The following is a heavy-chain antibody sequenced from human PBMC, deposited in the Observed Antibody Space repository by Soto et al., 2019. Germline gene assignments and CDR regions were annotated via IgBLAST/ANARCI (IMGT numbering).Heavy chain of an antibody. J-gene: IGHJ4*02. D-gene: IGHD1-1*01. Sequence: QVHLVQSGAEVKKPGASVKVSCQGSGYAFTTYGITWVRQAPGQGLEWMGWISAHNGNTNYAPKLQGRVTVTRDTSTSTAYMELMSLRYDVTAVYYCARGRYGDYWGQGALVTVSS. V-gene: IGHV1-18*01. CDR1: GYAFTTYG. CDR3: ARGRYGDY. CDR2: ISAHNGNT.